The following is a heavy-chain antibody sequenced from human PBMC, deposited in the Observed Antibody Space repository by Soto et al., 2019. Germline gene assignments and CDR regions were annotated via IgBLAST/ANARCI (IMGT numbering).Heavy chain of an antibody. D-gene: IGHD5-12*01. CDR1: GGSFSGYY. CDR2: INHSGST. J-gene: IGHJ4*02. Sequence: QVQLQQWGAGLLKPSETLSLTCAVYGGSFSGYYWSWIRQPPGKGLEWFGEINHSGSTNYNPSLKSRVTISIDTSKNHFSLKLSSVTAAADTAVYYCARGYSGYDPFDYWGQGTLVTVSS. CDR3: ARGYSGYDPFDY. V-gene: IGHV4-34*01.